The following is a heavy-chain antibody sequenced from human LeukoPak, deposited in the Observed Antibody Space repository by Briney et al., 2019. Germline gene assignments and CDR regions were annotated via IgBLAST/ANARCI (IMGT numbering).Heavy chain of an antibody. J-gene: IGHJ3*02. Sequence: PGGSLRLSCAAPGFTFSNAWMSWVRQAPGKGLEWVGRIKSKTDGGTTDYAAPVKGRFTISRDDSKNTLYLQMNSLKTEDTAVYYCTTERGYCSSTSCVGAFDIWGQGTMVTVSS. D-gene: IGHD2-2*01. CDR2: IKSKTDGGTT. CDR1: GFTFSNAW. CDR3: TTERGYCSSTSCVGAFDI. V-gene: IGHV3-15*01.